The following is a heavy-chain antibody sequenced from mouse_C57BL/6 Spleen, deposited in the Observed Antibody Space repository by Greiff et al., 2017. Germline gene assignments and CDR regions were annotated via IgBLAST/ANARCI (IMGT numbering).Heavy chain of an antibody. CDR3: ARRHDDYDERGYAMDY. CDR1: GYTFTSYG. Sequence: VQLQQSGAELARPGASVKLSCKASGYTFTSYGISWVKQRTGQGLEWIGEIYPRSGNTYYNEKFKGKATLTADKSSSTAYMELRSLTSEDSAVYFCARRHDDYDERGYAMDYWGQGTSVTVSS. D-gene: IGHD2-4*01. V-gene: IGHV1-81*01. J-gene: IGHJ4*01. CDR2: IYPRSGNT.